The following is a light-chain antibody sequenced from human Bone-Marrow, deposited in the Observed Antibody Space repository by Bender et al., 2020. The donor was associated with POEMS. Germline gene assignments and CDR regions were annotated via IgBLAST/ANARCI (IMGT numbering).Light chain of an antibody. CDR3: QTWDTGIRV. Sequence: QLVLTQSTSASASLGASVKLTCTLSSGHSSYAIAWHQQQPEKAPRYLMKLNSDGSHNKGDGIPDRFSGSSSGAERYISISSLQSEDEADYYCQTWDTGIRVFGGGTKLTVL. CDR2: LNSDGSH. V-gene: IGLV4-69*01. J-gene: IGLJ3*02. CDR1: SGHSSYA.